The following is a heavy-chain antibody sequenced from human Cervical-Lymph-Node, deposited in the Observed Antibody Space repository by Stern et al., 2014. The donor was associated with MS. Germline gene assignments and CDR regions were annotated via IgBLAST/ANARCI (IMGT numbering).Heavy chain of an antibody. CDR2: IWYDGSNK. CDR3: ARGGFCTDAACYEFDGMDV. CDR1: GFTLSSYG. D-gene: IGHD2-8*01. V-gene: IGHV3-33*01. Sequence: VQLVQSGGGVVQPGTSLRLSCAASGFTLSSYGMHWVRQAPGKGLEWVALIWYDGSNKYYADSVKGRFTISRDKSKDTVYLQMNSLRVEDTALYYCARGGFCTDAACYEFDGMDVWGQGTTVTVPS. J-gene: IGHJ6*02.